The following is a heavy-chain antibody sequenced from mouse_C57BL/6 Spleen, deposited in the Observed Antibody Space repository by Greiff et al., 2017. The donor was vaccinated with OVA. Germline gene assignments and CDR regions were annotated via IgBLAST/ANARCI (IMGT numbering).Heavy chain of an antibody. CDR1: GYTFTSYW. CDR2: IHPNSGST. V-gene: IGHV1-64*01. D-gene: IGHD2-4*01. J-gene: IGHJ2*01. CDR3: ARDGDDYDRD. Sequence: QVQLQQPGAELVKPGASVKLSCKASGYTFTSYWMHWVKQRPGQGLEWIGMIHPNSGSTNYNEKFKGKATLTVDKSSSTAYMQLSSLTSEDSAVYYCARDGDDYDRDWGQGTTLTVSS.